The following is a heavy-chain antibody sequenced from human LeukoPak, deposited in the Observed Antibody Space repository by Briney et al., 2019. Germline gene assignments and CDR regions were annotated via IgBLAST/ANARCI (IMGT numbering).Heavy chain of an antibody. CDR1: GYTFTSYG. J-gene: IGHJ4*02. CDR2: ISAYNGNT. Sequence: ASVKVSCKASGYTFTSYGISWVRQAPGQGLEWMGRISAYNGNTNYAQKLQGRVTMTTDTSTSTAYMELRSLRSDDTAVYYCAREVAAGTTYYFDYWGQGTLVTVSS. CDR3: AREVAAGTTYYFDY. D-gene: IGHD1-1*01. V-gene: IGHV1-18*01.